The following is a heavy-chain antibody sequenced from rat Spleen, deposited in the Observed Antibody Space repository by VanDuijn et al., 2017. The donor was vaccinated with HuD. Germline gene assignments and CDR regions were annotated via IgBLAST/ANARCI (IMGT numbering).Heavy chain of an antibody. Sequence: QVQLKESGPGLVQPSQTLSLTCTVSGFSISSHGVIWVRQPPGKGLEWMGGIWGDGSTKYNSAYKSRLSISRDTSKNQVFLKMNSLQSEDTTTYYCVRDGGMYPYGVMDAWGQGASVTVSS. D-gene: IGHD1-7*01. CDR2: IWGDGST. CDR1: GFSISSHG. CDR3: VRDGGMYPYGVMDA. V-gene: IGHV2-13*01. J-gene: IGHJ4*01.